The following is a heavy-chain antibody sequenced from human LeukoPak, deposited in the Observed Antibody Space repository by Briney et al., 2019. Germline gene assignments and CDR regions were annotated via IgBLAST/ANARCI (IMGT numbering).Heavy chain of an antibody. CDR1: GGSFSGYY. D-gene: IGHD2-8*02. V-gene: IGHV4-34*01. Sequence: ASETLSLTCAVYGGSFSGYYWSWIRQPPGKGLEWIGEINHSGSTNYNPSLKSRVTMSVDTSKNQFSLKLSSVTAADTAVYYCAGVGHGGRLLDAFDIWGQGTMVTVSS. CDR2: INHSGST. CDR3: AGVGHGGRLLDAFDI. J-gene: IGHJ3*02.